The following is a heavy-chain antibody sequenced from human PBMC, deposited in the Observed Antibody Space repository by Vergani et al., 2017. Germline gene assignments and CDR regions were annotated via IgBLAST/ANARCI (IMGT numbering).Heavy chain of an antibody. CDR3: ARDPNDDGGPYYFDY. CDR1: GFRLSSYG. V-gene: IGHV3-33*01. Sequence: QVQMVESGGGVVQPGRSLRLSCAASGFRLSSYGMNWVRQAPGKGLEWVAVIWYGGSNKYYADSVKGRFTITRDNSQNTVNLQMNSLRVDDTAVDYCARDPNDDGGPYYFDYWGQGTLVTVSS. CDR2: IWYGGSNK. D-gene: IGHD4-23*01. J-gene: IGHJ4*02.